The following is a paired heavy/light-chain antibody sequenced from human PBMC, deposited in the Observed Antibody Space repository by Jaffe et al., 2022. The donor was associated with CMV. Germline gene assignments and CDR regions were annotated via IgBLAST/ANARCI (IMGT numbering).Light chain of an antibody. J-gene: IGLJ1*01. CDR1: SSDVGGYYY. Sequence: QSALTQPASVSGSPGQSITISCTGTSSDVGGYYYVSWYQQHPGKAPKLMIYDVSNRPSGISNRFSGSKSGNTASLTISGLQAEDEADYYCSSYTSSNTDVFGTGTKVTVL. CDR2: DVS. V-gene: IGLV2-14*03. CDR3: SSYTSSNTDV.
Heavy chain of an antibody. Sequence: QVQLVQSGAEVRKPGSSVKVSCKASGGTVSNYVITWVRQAPGQGLEWMGEIIPILGTANYAQKFQGRVTSTADESTSTAYMELSNLRSDDTAMYYCARDMSNTAAFDIWGQGTMVTVSS. CDR1: GGTVSNYV. CDR2: IIPILGTA. J-gene: IGHJ3*02. CDR3: ARDMSNTAAFDI. V-gene: IGHV1-69*01. D-gene: IGHD2-8*01.